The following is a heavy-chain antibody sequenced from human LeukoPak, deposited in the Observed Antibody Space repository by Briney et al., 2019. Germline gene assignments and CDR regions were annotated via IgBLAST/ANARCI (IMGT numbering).Heavy chain of an antibody. D-gene: IGHD7-27*01. V-gene: IGHV4-39*07. J-gene: IGHJ5*02. Sequence: SETLSLTCTVSGGSISTNNYFWGWIRQPPGKGLEWIGSIHYSGSTYYNPSLKSRVTISIDTSKNQFSLKLSSVTAADTAVYYCARIGRTGGDNWFDPWGQGTLVTVSS. CDR3: ARIGRTGGDNWFDP. CDR2: IHYSGST. CDR1: GGSISTNNYF.